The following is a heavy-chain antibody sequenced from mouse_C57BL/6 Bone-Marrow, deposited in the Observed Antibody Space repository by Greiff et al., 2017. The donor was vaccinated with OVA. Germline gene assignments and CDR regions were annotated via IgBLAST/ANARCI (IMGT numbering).Heavy chain of an antibody. V-gene: IGHV1-82*01. CDR3: ARYYGSSYRAMDY. D-gene: IGHD1-1*01. Sequence: QVQLKQSGPELVKPGASVKISCKASGYAFSSSWMNWVKQRPGKGLEWIGRIYPGDGDTNYNGKFKGKATLTADKSSSTAYMQLSSLTSEDSAVYFCARYYGSSYRAMDYWGQGTSVTVSS. J-gene: IGHJ4*01. CDR2: IYPGDGDT. CDR1: GYAFSSSW.